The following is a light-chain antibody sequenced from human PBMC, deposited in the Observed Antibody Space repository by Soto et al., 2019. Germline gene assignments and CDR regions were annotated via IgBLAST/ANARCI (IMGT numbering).Light chain of an antibody. J-gene: IGKJ1*01. V-gene: IGKV2-28*01. CDR2: LGS. Sequence: DIVLTQSPLSLPVTPAEPASISCRSSQSLLHRSGYHNLDCYLQKPGQSPQLLIYLGSNRATGVPDSFSGSGSGSDFTLKISRVEAEDVGVYYCLHALQPPPAFGRGTKVEIQ. CDR1: QSLLHRSGYHN. CDR3: LHALQPPPA.